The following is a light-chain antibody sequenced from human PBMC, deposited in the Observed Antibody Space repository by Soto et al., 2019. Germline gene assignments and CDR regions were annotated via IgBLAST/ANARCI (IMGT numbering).Light chain of an antibody. J-gene: IGKJ1*01. V-gene: IGKV3-20*01. CDR1: QSVSNNY. CDR2: GAS. Sequence: EIVLTQSPGTLSLSPGERATLSCRTSQSVSNNYLAWYQQKPGQAPRLLIYGASSRATGIPDRFSGSGSGTDLALSISRREPEDFAVYYCQQYSSLWTFGQGTKVEIK. CDR3: QQYSSLWT.